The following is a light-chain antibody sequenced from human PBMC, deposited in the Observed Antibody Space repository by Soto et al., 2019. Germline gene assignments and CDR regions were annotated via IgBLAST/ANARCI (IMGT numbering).Light chain of an antibody. CDR2: QVT. CDR3: SSYTSSTNLCV. Sequence: QSVLTQPASVSGSPGQSITSSCTGTSSDVGGYNYVSWYQQHPGKAPKLIIYQVTNRPSGVSNRFSGSKSGNAASLTISGLQAEDEADYYCSSYTSSTNLCVFGTGTKVTVL. CDR1: SSDVGGYNY. V-gene: IGLV2-14*01. J-gene: IGLJ1*01.